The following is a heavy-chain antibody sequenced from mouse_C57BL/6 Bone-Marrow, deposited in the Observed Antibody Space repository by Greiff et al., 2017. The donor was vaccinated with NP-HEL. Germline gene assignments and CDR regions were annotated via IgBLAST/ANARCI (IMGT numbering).Heavy chain of an antibody. Sequence: VQLQQSGAELAKPGASVKLSCKASGYTFTSYWMHWVKQRPGQGLEWIGYINPSSGYTKYNQKFKDKATLTADKSSSTAYMQLSSLTYEDSAVYYCARGAYGSSSWFAYWGQGTLVTVSA. CDR3: ARGAYGSSSWFAY. J-gene: IGHJ3*01. CDR2: INPSSGYT. V-gene: IGHV1-7*01. CDR1: GYTFTSYW. D-gene: IGHD1-1*01.